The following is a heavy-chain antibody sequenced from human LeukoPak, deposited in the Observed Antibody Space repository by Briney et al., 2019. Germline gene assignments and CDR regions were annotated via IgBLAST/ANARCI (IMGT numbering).Heavy chain of an antibody. V-gene: IGHV3-30*18. CDR1: GFTFSSYG. D-gene: IGHD3-22*01. J-gene: IGHJ4*02. CDR2: ISYDGSNK. CDR3: AKDQPAYYYDSSDYDY. Sequence: PGRSLRLSCAASGFTFSSYGMHWVRQAPGKGLEWVAVISYDGSNKYYADSVKGRFTISRDNSKNTLYLQMNSLRAEDTAVYYCAKDQPAYYYDSSDYDYWGQGTLVTVSS.